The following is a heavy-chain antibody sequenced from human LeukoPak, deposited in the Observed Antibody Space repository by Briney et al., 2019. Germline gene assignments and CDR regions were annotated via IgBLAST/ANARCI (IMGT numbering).Heavy chain of an antibody. D-gene: IGHD2-15*01. Sequence: ASVKVSCKASGFTFTSYYMLWVRQAPGQGLEWMGIINPSGSYTSYAQKFQGRVTMTRDTSTSTVYMELSSLRSEDTAVYYCARDNSGGSTWWFDPWGQGTLVTVSS. CDR2: INPSGSYT. CDR3: ARDNSGGSTWWFDP. J-gene: IGHJ5*02. V-gene: IGHV1-46*01. CDR1: GFTFTSYY.